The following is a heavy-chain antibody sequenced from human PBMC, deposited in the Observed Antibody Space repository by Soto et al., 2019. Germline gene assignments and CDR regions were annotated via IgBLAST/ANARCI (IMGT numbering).Heavy chain of an antibody. J-gene: IGHJ4*02. CDR2: IYPTDGGT. CDR1: GYTFTNYY. CDR3: ASGRDRGSSESSFDY. D-gene: IGHD6-6*01. V-gene: IGHV1-2*02. Sequence: QVQLVQSGAEVNKPGASMKVSCKASGYTFTNYYIYWVRQAPGQGLEWMGWIYPTDGGTNYAQKFQGRVTMTRDTSISTAYMELSRLSSDDTAVYYCASGRDRGSSESSFDYWGQGTLVTVSS.